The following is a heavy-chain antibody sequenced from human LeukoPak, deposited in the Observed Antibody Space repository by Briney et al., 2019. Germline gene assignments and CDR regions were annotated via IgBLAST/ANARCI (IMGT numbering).Heavy chain of an antibody. V-gene: IGHV3-48*01. CDR2: ITLSSSTT. CDR1: GFNFNNYN. CDR3: AKDHGREWELRKYYFDY. Sequence: PGGSLRLSCAASGFNFNNYNMNWVRQAPGKGLEWVSYITLSSSTTYYADSVKGRFTISRDNSKNTLYLQMNSLRAEDTAVYYCAKDHGREWELRKYYFDYWGQGTLVSVSS. D-gene: IGHD1-26*01. J-gene: IGHJ4*02.